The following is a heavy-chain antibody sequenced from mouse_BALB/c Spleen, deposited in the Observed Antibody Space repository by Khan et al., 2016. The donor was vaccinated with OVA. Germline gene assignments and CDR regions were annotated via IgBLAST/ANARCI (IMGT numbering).Heavy chain of an antibody. J-gene: IGHJ3*01. D-gene: IGHD2-2*01. V-gene: IGHV1-9*01. CDR1: GYTFSSYW. CDR3: ARGGYGGFAY. CDR2: IFPGSVST. Sequence: QVQLQQPGGDLMKPGASVKISCKATGYTFSSYWLEWVKQRPGHGLEWIGQIFPGSVSTTYNEKFKGQATFTADTSSNTAYMQLSSLTSEDSAVYYCARGGYGGFAYWGQGTLVTVSA.